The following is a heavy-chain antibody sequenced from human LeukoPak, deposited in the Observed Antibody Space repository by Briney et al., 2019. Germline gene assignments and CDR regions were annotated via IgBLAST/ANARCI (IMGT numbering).Heavy chain of an antibody. V-gene: IGHV4-59*01. CDR3: ASALESPFGGVFV. Sequence: SETLSLTCTVSGGSISSYYWSWIRQPPGKGLEWIGYIYYSGSTNYNPSLKSRVTISVDTSKNQFSLKLSSVTAADTALYSCASALESPFGGVFVWGQGTLVTVSS. D-gene: IGHD3-16*02. CDR2: IYYSGST. J-gene: IGHJ4*02. CDR1: GGSISSYY.